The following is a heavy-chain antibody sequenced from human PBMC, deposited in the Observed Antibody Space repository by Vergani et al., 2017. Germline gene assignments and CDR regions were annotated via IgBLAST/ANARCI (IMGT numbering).Heavy chain of an antibody. Sequence: EVQLLESGGGLVQPGGSLRLSCAASGFTFGSYAMSWVRQAPGKGLEWVSGISGSGGSTYYADSVKGRFTLSRDNSKNTLYLQMNSLRVDDTAVYYCAKDGSSLERWSLDWFDPWGQGTLVTVSS. D-gene: IGHD4-23*01. CDR3: AKDGSSLERWSLDWFDP. V-gene: IGHV3-23*01. J-gene: IGHJ5*02. CDR1: GFTFGSYA. CDR2: ISGSGGST.